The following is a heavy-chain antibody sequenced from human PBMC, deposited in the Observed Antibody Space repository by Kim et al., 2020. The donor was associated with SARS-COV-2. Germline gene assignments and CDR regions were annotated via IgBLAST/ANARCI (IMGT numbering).Heavy chain of an antibody. CDR2: IYYSGST. J-gene: IGHJ3*02. D-gene: IGHD6-19*01. CDR3: ARPTDRGWYGVDI. CDR1: GGSISSSSYY. V-gene: IGHV4-39*01. Sequence: SETLSLTCTVSGGSISSSSYYWGWIRQPPGKGLEWIGSIYYSGSTYYNPSLKSRVTISVDTSKNQFSLKLSSVTAADTAVYYCARPTDRGWYGVDIWGQGTMVTVSS.